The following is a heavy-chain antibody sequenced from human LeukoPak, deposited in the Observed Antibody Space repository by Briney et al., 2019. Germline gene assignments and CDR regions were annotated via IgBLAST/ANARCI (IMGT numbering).Heavy chain of an antibody. J-gene: IGHJ4*02. CDR1: GFTFSSYG. CDR2: ISYDGSNK. Sequence: PGRSLRLSCAASGFTFSSYGMHWVRQAPGKGLEWVAVISYDGSNKYYADSVKGRFTISRDNSKNTLYLQMNSLRAEDTAVYYCAKVRLHPYYFDYWGQGTLVTVSS. D-gene: IGHD4-4*01. V-gene: IGHV3-30*18. CDR3: AKVRLHPYYFDY.